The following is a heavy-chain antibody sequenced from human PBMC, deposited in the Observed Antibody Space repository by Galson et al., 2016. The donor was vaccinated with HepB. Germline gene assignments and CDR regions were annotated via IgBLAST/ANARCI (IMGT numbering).Heavy chain of an antibody. CDR3: AKESGLWNVKTDFDY. Sequence: SLRLPCAASGFTFSSYAMSWVRRAPGKGLEWVSGISGTDGRTLYADSVKGRFTISRDNSKNTLYLQMNSLRADDTAVYYCAKESGLWNVKTDFDYWGQGTVVTVSS. D-gene: IGHD1-1*01. J-gene: IGHJ4*02. V-gene: IGHV3-23*01. CDR1: GFTFSSYA. CDR2: ISGTDGRT.